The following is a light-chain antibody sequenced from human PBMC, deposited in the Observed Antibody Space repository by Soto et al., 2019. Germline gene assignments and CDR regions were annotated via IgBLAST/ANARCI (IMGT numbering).Light chain of an antibody. CDR1: SSDIGYYNY. CDR2: EVS. J-gene: IGLJ2*01. CDR3: SSYTSISTVI. V-gene: IGLV2-14*01. Sequence: QLVLTQPASVSGSPGQSITISCTGTSSDIGYYNYVSWYQQHPGKAPKLMIYEVSNRPSGVSNRFSGSKSGNTASLTISGLQAEDEADYYCSSYTSISTVIFGGGTQLTVL.